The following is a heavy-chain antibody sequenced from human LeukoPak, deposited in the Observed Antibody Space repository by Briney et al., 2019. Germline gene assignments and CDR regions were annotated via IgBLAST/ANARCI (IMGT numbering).Heavy chain of an antibody. CDR2: ISSSSSYI. Sequence: GGSLRLSCAASGFTFSSYSMNWVRQAPGKGLEWVSSISSSSSYIYYADSVKGRFTISRDNAKNSLYLQMNSLRAEDTAVYYCARDFPLYYEFWSGYYNGMDVWGQGTTVNVSS. J-gene: IGHJ6*02. CDR1: GFTFSSYS. D-gene: IGHD3-3*01. V-gene: IGHV3-21*01. CDR3: ARDFPLYYEFWSGYYNGMDV.